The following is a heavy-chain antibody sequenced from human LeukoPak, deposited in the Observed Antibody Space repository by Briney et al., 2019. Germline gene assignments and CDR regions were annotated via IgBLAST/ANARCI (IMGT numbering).Heavy chain of an antibody. J-gene: IGHJ4*02. CDR3: ARGTKRPYSSSWYGGVFDY. CDR2: ISSSGSTI. D-gene: IGHD6-13*01. Sequence: PGGSLRLSCAASGFTFSSYSMNWIRQAPGKGLEWVSYISSSGSTIYYADSVKGRFTISRDNAKNSLYLQMNSLRAEDTAVYYCARGTKRPYSSSWYGGVFDYWGQGTLVTVSS. V-gene: IGHV3-48*04. CDR1: GFTFSSYS.